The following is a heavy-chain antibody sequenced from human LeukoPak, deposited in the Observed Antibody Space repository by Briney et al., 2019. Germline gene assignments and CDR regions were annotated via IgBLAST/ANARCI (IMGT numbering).Heavy chain of an antibody. V-gene: IGHV4-39*07. CDR2: IFHSGST. CDR3: AREIAVAGTPFGY. J-gene: IGHJ4*02. Sequence: SETLSLTCTVSGDSIFSTTYYWGWIRQPPGKGLEWIGSIFHSGSTYYNPSLKSRVTISVDTSKNQFSLKLSSVTAADTAVYYCAREIAVAGTPFGYWGQGTLVTVSS. CDR1: GDSIFSTTYY. D-gene: IGHD6-19*01.